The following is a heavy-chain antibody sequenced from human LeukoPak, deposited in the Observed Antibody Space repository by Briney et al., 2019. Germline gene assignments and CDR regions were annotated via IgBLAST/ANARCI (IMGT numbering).Heavy chain of an antibody. V-gene: IGHV4-59*01. Sequence: SETLSLTCTVSGGSISSYYWSWIRQPPGKGLEWIGYIYYTGSTNYNPSLTSRVNISVDTSKNQFSLNLTSVTAADTAVYYCARHYDSSGYSLDSWGQGTLVTVSS. CDR2: IYYTGST. J-gene: IGHJ4*02. D-gene: IGHD3-22*01. CDR3: ARHYDSSGYSLDS. CDR1: GGSISSYY.